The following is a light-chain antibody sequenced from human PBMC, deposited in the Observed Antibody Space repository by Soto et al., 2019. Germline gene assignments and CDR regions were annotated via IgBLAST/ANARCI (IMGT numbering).Light chain of an antibody. V-gene: IGKV3-11*01. J-gene: IGKJ4*01. CDR3: QQRSNWIT. CDR1: QSVNSY. Sequence: EIVLTQSPATLSLSPGERASLSSRASQSVNSYLAWYQHKPGQSPRLLIYDASIRATGIPARFSGSGSGTDFTLTISSLEPEDFAVYYCQQRSNWITFGGGTKVDIK. CDR2: DAS.